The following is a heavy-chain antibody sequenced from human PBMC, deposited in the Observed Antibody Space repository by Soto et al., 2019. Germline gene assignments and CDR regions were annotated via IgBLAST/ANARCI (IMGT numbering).Heavy chain of an antibody. V-gene: IGHV4-39*01. CDR1: GGSISSSSYY. D-gene: IGHD2-15*01. CDR3: ARNVRGYCSGGSCYGLYYYGMDV. J-gene: IGHJ6*02. CDR2: IYYSGST. Sequence: SETLSLTCTVSGGSISSSSYYWGWIRQPPGKGLEWIGSIYYSGSTYYNPSLKSRVTISVDTSKNQFSLKLSSVTAADTAVYYCARNVRGYCSGGSCYGLYYYGMDVWGQGTTVTVSS.